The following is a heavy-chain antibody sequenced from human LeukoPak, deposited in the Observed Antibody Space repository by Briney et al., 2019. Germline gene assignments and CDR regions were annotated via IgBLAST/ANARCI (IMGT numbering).Heavy chain of an antibody. CDR2: IYPSDSDT. Sequence: GESLKISCKGSGNTFSNYWIGWVRQVPGKGLEYMGIIYPSDSDTRYSPSFQGQVTISADKSNSTAYLQWSSLEASGSAIYYCARLWTGYSGLFDFWGQGTQVTVSS. CDR1: GNTFSNYW. J-gene: IGHJ4*02. D-gene: IGHD5-12*01. CDR3: ARLWTGYSGLFDF. V-gene: IGHV5-51*01.